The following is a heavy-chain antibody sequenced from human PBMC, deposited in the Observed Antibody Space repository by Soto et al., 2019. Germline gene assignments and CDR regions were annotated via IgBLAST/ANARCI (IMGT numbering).Heavy chain of an antibody. D-gene: IGHD5-18*01. J-gene: IGHJ4*02. CDR1: GFTFSSYW. CDR3: VRGDGDYNDGNGYLARH. Sequence: GGSLRFSCAASGFTFSSYWMSWVRQAPGKGLEWVANIKQDGSEKYYVDSVKGRFTISRDNAKNTLYLQMNSLRAEDTAVYYCVRGDGDYNDGNGYLARHWGQGTLVTVSS. V-gene: IGHV3-7*04. CDR2: IKQDGSEK.